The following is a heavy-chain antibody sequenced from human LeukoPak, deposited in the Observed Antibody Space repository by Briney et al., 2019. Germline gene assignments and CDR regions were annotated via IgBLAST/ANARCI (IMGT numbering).Heavy chain of an antibody. V-gene: IGHV3-23*01. D-gene: IGHD3-10*01. CDR1: GFTFSSYS. CDR3: ARAAMVRGVDYFDY. CDR2: ISGSGGIT. J-gene: IGHJ4*02. Sequence: GSLRRSCAASGFTFSSYSMTWVRQAPGKGLQWCSVISGSGGITYYAASVKGRFTISRDNSKHTLYLQMNSLRVEDTAVYYCARAAMVRGVDYFDYWGQGTLATVSS.